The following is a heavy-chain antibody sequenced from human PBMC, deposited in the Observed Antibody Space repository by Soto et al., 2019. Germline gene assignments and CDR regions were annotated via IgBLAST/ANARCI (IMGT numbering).Heavy chain of an antibody. D-gene: IGHD2-15*01. Sequence: QVQLVQSGVEVKKPGASVKVSCKASGYTFTSYGISWVRQAPGQGLEWMGWISAYNGNTNHAQKLQGRVTMTTDTSTSKDYMELRSLRTDGTDVYYCERDGDGYSHTGIDFWGQGTLVTVSS. CDR3: ERDGDGYSHTGIDF. V-gene: IGHV1-18*01. CDR1: GYTFTSYG. CDR2: ISAYNGNT. J-gene: IGHJ4*02.